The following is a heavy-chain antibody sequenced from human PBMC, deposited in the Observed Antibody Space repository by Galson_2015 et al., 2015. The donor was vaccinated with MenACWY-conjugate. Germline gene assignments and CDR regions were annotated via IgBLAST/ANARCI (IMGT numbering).Heavy chain of an antibody. CDR2: ISSTTTI. CDR1: GFTFSSYR. Sequence: SLRLSCAASGFTFSSYRMNWVRQAPGKGLEWVSYISSTTTIYYADSVKGRFTISRDNAKNSLYLEMNSVTDEDTAVYYCARNKDGDYVFVYWVQGTLFTVSS. J-gene: IGHJ4*02. V-gene: IGHV3-48*02. D-gene: IGHD4-17*01. CDR3: ARNKDGDYVFVY.